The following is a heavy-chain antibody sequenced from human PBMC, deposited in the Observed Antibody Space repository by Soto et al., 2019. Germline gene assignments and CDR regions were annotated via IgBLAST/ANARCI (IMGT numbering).Heavy chain of an antibody. V-gene: IGHV4-30-4*01. Sequence: SETLSLTCTVSGGSISSGDYYWSWIRQPPGKGLEWIGYIYYSGSTYYNPSLKSRVTISVDTSKNQFSLKLSSVTAADTAVYYCARGSSFRGVGNYYYYYGMDVWGQGTTVTVSS. D-gene: IGHD3-10*01. CDR3: ARGSSFRGVGNYYYYYGMDV. J-gene: IGHJ6*02. CDR2: IYYSGST. CDR1: GGSISSGDYY.